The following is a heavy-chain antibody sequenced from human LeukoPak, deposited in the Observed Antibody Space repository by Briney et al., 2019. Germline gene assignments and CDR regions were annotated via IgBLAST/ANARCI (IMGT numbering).Heavy chain of an antibody. J-gene: IGHJ4*02. CDR3: ASRSSYFDY. Sequence: SETLSLTCAVSGYSISSGYYWGWIRQPPGKGLEWIGSIYHSGSTYYNPSLKSRVTISVDTSKNQFSLKLSSVTAADTAVSYCASRSSYFDYWGQGTLVTVSS. CDR1: GYSISSGYY. V-gene: IGHV4-38-2*01. CDR2: IYHSGST.